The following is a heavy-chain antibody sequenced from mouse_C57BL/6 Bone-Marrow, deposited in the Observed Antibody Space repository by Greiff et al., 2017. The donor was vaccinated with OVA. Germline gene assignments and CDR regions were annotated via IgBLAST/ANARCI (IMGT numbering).Heavy chain of an antibody. CDR2: ISSGSSTI. V-gene: IGHV5-17*01. CDR1: GFTFSDYG. Sequence: EVQLQESGGGLVKPGGSLKLSCAASGFTFSDYGMHWVRQAPEKGLEWVAYISSGSSTIYYADTVKGRFTISRDNAKNTLFLQMTSLRSEDTAMYYCARRSYDYSWFAYWGQGTLVTVSA. CDR3: ARRSYDYSWFAY. J-gene: IGHJ3*01. D-gene: IGHD2-4*01.